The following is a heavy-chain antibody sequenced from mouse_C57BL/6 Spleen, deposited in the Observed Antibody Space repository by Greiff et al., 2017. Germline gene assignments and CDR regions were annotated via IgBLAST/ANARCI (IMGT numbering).Heavy chain of an antibody. J-gene: IGHJ2*01. V-gene: IGHV2-2*01. CDR2: IWSGGSK. CDR3: ARKDGNYLYFDY. D-gene: IGHD2-1*01. CDR1: GFSLTSYG. Sequence: VQLQQSGPGLVQPSQTLSITCTASGFSLTSYGVHWVRQSPGKGLEWLGVIWSGGSKDYNAAFITRLSISKDNSKSQVFFKMNSLQADDTAIYCCARKDGNYLYFDYWGQGTTLTVSS.